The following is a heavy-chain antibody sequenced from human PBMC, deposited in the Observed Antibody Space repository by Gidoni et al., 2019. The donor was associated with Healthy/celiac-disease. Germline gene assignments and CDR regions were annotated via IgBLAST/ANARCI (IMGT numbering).Heavy chain of an antibody. CDR1: GGSISSYY. Sequence: QVQLQESGPGLVKPSEPLSLTCTVSGGSISSYYWSWIRQPPGKGLEWIGYIYYSGSTNYNPSLKSRVTISVDTSKNQFSLKLSSVTAADTAVYYCASRSGYDWAYYGMDVWGQGTTVTVSS. D-gene: IGHD5-12*01. J-gene: IGHJ6*02. CDR3: ASRSGYDWAYYGMDV. V-gene: IGHV4-59*01. CDR2: IYYSGST.